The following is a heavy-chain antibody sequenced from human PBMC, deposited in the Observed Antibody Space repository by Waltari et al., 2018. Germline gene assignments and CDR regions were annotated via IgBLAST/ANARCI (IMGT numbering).Heavy chain of an antibody. CDR3: ARGGQIVRPRPLDL. Sequence: QVQLVESGGGVVQPGRSLRLSCAASGFTFSNYAMQWVRQAPGKGLDWVAGVSSDGSITYYAESVKGRFTISRDNSKNLLFLQMDDLRVNDTAVYYCARGGQIVRPRPLDLWGPGTLVTVSS. CDR1: GFTFSNYA. V-gene: IGHV3-30*07. CDR2: VSSDGSIT. J-gene: IGHJ3*01. D-gene: IGHD6-6*01.